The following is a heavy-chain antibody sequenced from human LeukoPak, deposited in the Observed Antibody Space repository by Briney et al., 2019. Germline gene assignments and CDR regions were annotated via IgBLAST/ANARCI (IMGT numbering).Heavy chain of an antibody. Sequence: GESLGISCKGSGYSFATYWIGWVRQMPGKGLEWMGIIYPGDSDTRYSPSFQGQVTISADKSISTAFLQWSSLKASDTAMYYCARRGYCGGDCYSDYWGQGTLVTVSS. V-gene: IGHV5-51*01. CDR1: GYSFATYW. CDR2: IYPGDSDT. D-gene: IGHD2-21*01. CDR3: ARRGYCGGDCYSDY. J-gene: IGHJ4*02.